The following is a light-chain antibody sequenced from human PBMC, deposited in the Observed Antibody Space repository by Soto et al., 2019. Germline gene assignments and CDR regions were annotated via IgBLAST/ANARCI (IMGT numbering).Light chain of an antibody. J-gene: IGKJ5*01. CDR1: QSIRTN. CDR3: QQRSNWPPEIT. CDR2: DAS. V-gene: IGKV3-11*01. Sequence: IVLPQSPATLAVSAGGRATLSCRASQSIRTNVAWYQQLPGQAPRLLIYDASNRATGIPARFSGSGSGTDFTLTISSLEPEYFAVYYCQQRSNWPPEITCGQGTRLEIK.